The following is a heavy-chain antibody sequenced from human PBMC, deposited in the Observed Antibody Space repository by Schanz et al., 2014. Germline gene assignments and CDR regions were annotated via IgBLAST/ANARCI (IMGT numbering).Heavy chain of an antibody. CDR1: GFTVNTNY. CDR3: ARDGARDGYNLAFDV. V-gene: IGHV3-53*01. D-gene: IGHD5-12*01. J-gene: IGHJ3*01. Sequence: EVQLVESGGGLIQPGGSLRLSCAVSGFTVNTNYMSWVRQAPGKGLEWVSSMYINSGSTNYADSVKGRFIISRDSSKNTLYLQMNSLRAEDTAVYFCARDGARDGYNLAFDVWGQGTLVTVSS. CDR2: MYINSGST.